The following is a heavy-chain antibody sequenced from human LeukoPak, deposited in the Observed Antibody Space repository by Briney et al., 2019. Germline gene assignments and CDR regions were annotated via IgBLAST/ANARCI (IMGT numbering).Heavy chain of an antibody. V-gene: IGHV4-59*01. J-gene: IGHJ5*02. CDR1: GGSLSNYY. Sequence: ASETLSLTCTVSGGSLSNYYWSWIRQPPGKGLEWIGYIYYSGSINYNPSLKSRVTISVDMSKNQFSLRLSSVTAADTAVYYCARASGGYYNNWFDPWGQGTLVTVSS. CDR2: IYYSGSI. D-gene: IGHD3-22*01. CDR3: ARASGGYYNNWFDP.